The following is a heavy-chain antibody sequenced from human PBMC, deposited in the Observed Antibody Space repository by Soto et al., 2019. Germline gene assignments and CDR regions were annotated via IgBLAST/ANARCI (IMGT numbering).Heavy chain of an antibody. Sequence: PGGSLRLSCSASGFIFSSYTIYWVRQAPGRRLEYVSAISGNGGITYYADSVKGRFTISRDNSKKTLYLQTTSLRAEDTAVYYCVKGGYSYGYSAFDIWGQGTMVTVPS. CDR3: VKGGYSYGYSAFDI. D-gene: IGHD5-18*01. J-gene: IGHJ3*02. V-gene: IGHV3-64D*06. CDR2: ISGNGGIT. CDR1: GFIFSSYT.